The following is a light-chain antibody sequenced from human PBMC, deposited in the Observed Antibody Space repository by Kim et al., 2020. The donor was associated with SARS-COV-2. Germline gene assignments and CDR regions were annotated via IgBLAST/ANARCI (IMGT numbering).Light chain of an antibody. V-gene: IGKV1-5*01. J-gene: IGKJ2*01. Sequence: AASVTITSRASQTINGCLAWYQQKPWKAPKLLFYEASGLESGVPSRFSGTESGTEFTLTISSLQPDDSATYYGHQDKSYPYTFGQGTKLE. CDR3: HQDKSYPYT. CDR1: QTINGC. CDR2: EAS.